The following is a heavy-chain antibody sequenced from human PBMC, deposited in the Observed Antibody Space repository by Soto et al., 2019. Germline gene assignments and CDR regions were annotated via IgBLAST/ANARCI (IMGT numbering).Heavy chain of an antibody. CDR2: ISYDGSNK. CDR3: ARTVTRGYYYYGMDV. D-gene: IGHD3-3*01. CDR1: GFTFSSYA. Sequence: QVQLVESGGGVVQPGRSLRLSCAASGFTFSSYAMHWVRQAPGKGLEWVAVISYDGSNKYYADSVKGRFTISRDNSKNALYLQMNSLRAEDTAVYYCARTVTRGYYYYGMDVLGQGTTVTVSS. J-gene: IGHJ6*02. V-gene: IGHV3-30*14.